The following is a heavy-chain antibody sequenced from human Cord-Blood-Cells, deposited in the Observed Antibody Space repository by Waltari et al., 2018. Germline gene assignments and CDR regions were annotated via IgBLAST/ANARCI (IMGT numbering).Heavy chain of an antibody. CDR3: PPGAILEVQAAMGNSYYLDV. V-gene: IGHV1-69-2*01. CDR1: GYTFTDYY. CDR2: VDPEVGKT. Sequence: EVQLVQSGAEVKKPGATVKISCKVSGYTFTDYYMHWVQQDPGKGLEWMGLVDPEVGKTITAGKFKGRVTITADTSTDTAYMERSSRSPENTAWYNCPPGAILEVQAAMGNSYYLDVGGKGTTVTFPS. D-gene: IGHD2-2*01. J-gene: IGHJ6*03.